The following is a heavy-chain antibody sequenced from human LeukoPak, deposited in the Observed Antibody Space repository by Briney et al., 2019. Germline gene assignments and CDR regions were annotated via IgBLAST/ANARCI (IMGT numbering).Heavy chain of an antibody. Sequence: GGSLRLSCAASGFTFSSFALSWVRQAPGKGLEWVANIKHDGSEKNYVDSVKGRFTISRDNAKNSLYLQMNSLRAEDTAVYYCATPLDYYDRSDSHQGGDWGQGTLVTVSS. V-gene: IGHV3-7*03. CDR2: IKHDGSEK. J-gene: IGHJ4*02. CDR1: GFTFSSFA. CDR3: ATPLDYYDRSDSHQGGD. D-gene: IGHD3-22*01.